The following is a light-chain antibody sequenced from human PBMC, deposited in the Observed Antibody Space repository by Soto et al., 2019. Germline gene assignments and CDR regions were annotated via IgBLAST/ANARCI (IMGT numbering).Light chain of an antibody. CDR1: QAIGNY. CDR2: VAS. Sequence: DIQMTQSPSSLSASVGDRVTITCRASQAIGNYLNWYQQKPGKAPTLLIYVASVLQHGVPSRFSGSGSGTDFTLTISSLQPEDFATYYCQVSYINIRIFTFGPGTKLDIK. J-gene: IGKJ3*01. CDR3: QVSYINIRIFT. V-gene: IGKV1-39*01.